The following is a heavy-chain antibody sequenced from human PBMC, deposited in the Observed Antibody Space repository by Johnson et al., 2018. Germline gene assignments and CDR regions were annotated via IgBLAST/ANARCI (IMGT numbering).Heavy chain of an antibody. CDR1: GGSISSYY. J-gene: IGHJ6*03. Sequence: QVQLQESGPGLVKPSETXSLTCTVSGGSISSYYWSWIRQPPGKGLEWIGYIYYSGSTNYNPSLKSRFTISVDTSTNQFSLKLNSVTAADTAVYYCAREIGYCSGGSCYPGYYMDVWGKGTGVTVSS. CDR3: AREIGYCSGGSCYPGYYMDV. CDR2: IYYSGST. D-gene: IGHD2-15*01. V-gene: IGHV4-59*12.